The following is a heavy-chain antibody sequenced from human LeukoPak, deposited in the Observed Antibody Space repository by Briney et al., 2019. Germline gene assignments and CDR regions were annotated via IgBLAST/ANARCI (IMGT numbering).Heavy chain of an antibody. D-gene: IGHD2-2*01. CDR1: GGSFSGYY. CDR2: INHSGST. V-gene: IGHV4-34*01. CDR3: ARARGVVVPAARDYYYGMDV. J-gene: IGHJ6*04. Sequence: PSETLSLTCAVYGGSFSGYYWSWIRQPPGKGLEWIGEINHSGSTNYNPSLKSRVTISVETSKNQFSLKLSSVTAADTAVYYCARARGVVVPAARDYYYGMDVWGKGTTVTVSS.